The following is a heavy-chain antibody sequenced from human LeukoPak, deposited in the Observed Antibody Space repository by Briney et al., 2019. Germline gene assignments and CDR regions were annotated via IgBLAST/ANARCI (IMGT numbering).Heavy chain of an antibody. J-gene: IGHJ6*02. Sequence: SETLSLTCTVSGGSISSYYWSWIRQPPGKGLEWIGYIYHSWSTYYNPSLKSRVTISVDTSKKQFSLKLSSVTAADTAVYYCAREITMVRGVIREGYGMDVWGQGTTVTVSS. CDR3: AREITMVRGVIREGYGMDV. D-gene: IGHD3-10*01. CDR2: IYHSWST. V-gene: IGHV4-59*01. CDR1: GGSISSYY.